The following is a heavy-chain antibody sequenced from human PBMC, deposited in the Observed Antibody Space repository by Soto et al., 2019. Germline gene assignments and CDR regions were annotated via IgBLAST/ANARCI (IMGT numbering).Heavy chain of an antibody. CDR3: ARGEQYSGRIFDY. Sequence: HSQTLSLPCAVTGDRVSSNSAGWSWVMQSPSRGLEWLGRTYYRSKWYYEYAVSVRGRITINPDTSKSQYSLQLNSVTPEDTAVYFCARGEQYSGRIFDYWGQGTLVTVSS. V-gene: IGHV6-1*01. CDR1: GDRVSSNSAG. D-gene: IGHD1-26*01. J-gene: IGHJ4*01. CDR2: TYYRSKWYY.